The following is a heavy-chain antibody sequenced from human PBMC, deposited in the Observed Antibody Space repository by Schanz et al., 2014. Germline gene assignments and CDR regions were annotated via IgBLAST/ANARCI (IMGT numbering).Heavy chain of an antibody. V-gene: IGHV3-66*02. D-gene: IGHD2-15*01. J-gene: IGHJ4*02. CDR1: GFAVDNYY. CDR3: ARHDPYCRSGTCSRAFDF. CDR2: IFTDGRT. Sequence: EVQLVASGGGLVQPGGSLRLSCAASGFAVDNYYMSCVRQAPGRGLEWVSIIFTDGRTYYADSVKGRFTISRDSSKNTLFLQMNSLITEDTAVYYCARHDPYCRSGTCSRAFDFWGQGTLVTVSS.